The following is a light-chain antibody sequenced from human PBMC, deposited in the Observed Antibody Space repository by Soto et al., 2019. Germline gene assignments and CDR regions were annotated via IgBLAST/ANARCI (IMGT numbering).Light chain of an antibody. CDR3: SSHTSRNTRV. J-gene: IGLJ1*01. CDR1: SSDVGAYDF. CDR2: EVS. V-gene: IGLV2-14*03. Sequence: QSALTQPASVSGSPGQSIALSCTGTSSDVGAYDFVSWYQQNPDKAPKLLIYEVSNRPSGVSDRFSGSKSVNTATLTISGLQAEDEADYYCSSHTSRNTRVFGTGTKLTVL.